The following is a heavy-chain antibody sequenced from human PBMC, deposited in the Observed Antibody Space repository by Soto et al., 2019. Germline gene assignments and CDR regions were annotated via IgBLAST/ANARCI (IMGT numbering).Heavy chain of an antibody. Sequence: RGESLKISCKGSAYNFANYWIGWVRQMPGKGLEWMGIIFPGDSDTRYSPSFQGQVTISADKSISTAYLQWSSLKASDTAMYYCARQFTVTGVMDVWGQGTTVTVS. D-gene: IGHD4-4*01. J-gene: IGHJ6*02. CDR1: AYNFANYW. V-gene: IGHV5-51*01. CDR3: ARQFTVTGVMDV. CDR2: IFPGDSDT.